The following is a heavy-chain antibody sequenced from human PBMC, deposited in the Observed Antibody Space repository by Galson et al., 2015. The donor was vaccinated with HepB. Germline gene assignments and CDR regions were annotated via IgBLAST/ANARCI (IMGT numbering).Heavy chain of an antibody. CDR3: AKAIGGSGPPYYYGVNV. D-gene: IGHD3-10*01. CDR2: ISWKSGSI. V-gene: IGHV3-9*01. CDR1: GFTFDDYA. Sequence: SLRLSCAASGFTFDDYAMHWVRQAPGKGLEWVSGISWKSGSIGYADSVRGRFTISRDNAKNSLYLQMNSLRAEDTALYYCAKAIGGSGPPYYYGVNVWGQGTTVTVSS. J-gene: IGHJ6*02.